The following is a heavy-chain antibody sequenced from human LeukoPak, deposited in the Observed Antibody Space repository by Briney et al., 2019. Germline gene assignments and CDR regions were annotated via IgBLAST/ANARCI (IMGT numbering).Heavy chain of an antibody. CDR1: GFTFGDYA. CDR2: IRSKAYGGTT. J-gene: IGHJ4*02. D-gene: IGHD3-10*01. CDR3: ASYGPIIY. V-gene: IGHV3-49*04. Sequence: PGRSLRLSCTTSGFTFGDYAMSWVRQAPGKGLEWVGVIRSKAYGGTTDTAASVTGRFTILRDDSNSIAHLQMNSLKTEDAAVYYCASYGPIIYWGQGTLVTVSS.